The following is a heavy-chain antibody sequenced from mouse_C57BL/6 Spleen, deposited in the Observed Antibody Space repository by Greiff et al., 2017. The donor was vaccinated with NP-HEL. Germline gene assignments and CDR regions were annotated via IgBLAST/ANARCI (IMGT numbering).Heavy chain of an antibody. CDR1: GFTFSSYA. Sequence: VQLQQSGGGLVKPGGSLKLSCAASGFTFSSYAMSWVRQTPEKRLEWVATISDGGSYTYYPDNVKGRFTISRDNAKNNLYLQMSHLKSEDTAMYYCARDDYRFDYWGQGTTLTVSS. V-gene: IGHV5-4*01. J-gene: IGHJ2*01. CDR2: ISDGGSYT. CDR3: ARDDYRFDY. D-gene: IGHD2-12*01.